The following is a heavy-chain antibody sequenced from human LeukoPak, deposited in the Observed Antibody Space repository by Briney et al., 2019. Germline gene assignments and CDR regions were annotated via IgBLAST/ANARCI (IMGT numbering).Heavy chain of an antibody. CDR1: GYTFTSFD. J-gene: IGHJ6*03. Sequence: ASVKVSCKASGYTFTSFDINWVRQATGQGPEWMGWMNPSSGDTGYAQKFQGRVTFTRDTSISTAYMELSRLRSDDTAVYYCAKGAGTSNYVYYMDVWGKGTTVTVSS. CDR2: MNPSSGDT. V-gene: IGHV1-8*03. D-gene: IGHD2-2*01. CDR3: AKGAGTSNYVYYMDV.